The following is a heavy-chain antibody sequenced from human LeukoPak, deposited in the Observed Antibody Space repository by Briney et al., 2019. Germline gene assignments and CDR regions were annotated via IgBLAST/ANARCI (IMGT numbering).Heavy chain of an antibody. CDR3: ARDLGSHYYYYYMDV. D-gene: IGHD6-13*01. Sequence: ASVKVSCKASGFTFTSYYMHWVRQAPGQGLEWMVWINPNSGGTNYAQKFQGRVTMTRDTSISTAYMELSRLRSDDTDVYYCARDLGSHYYYYYMDVWGKGITVTVSS. J-gene: IGHJ6*03. CDR1: GFTFTSYY. CDR2: INPNSGGT. V-gene: IGHV1-2*02.